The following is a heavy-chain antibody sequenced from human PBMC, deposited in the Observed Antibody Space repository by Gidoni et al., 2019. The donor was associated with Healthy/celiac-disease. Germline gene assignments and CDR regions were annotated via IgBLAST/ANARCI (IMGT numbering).Heavy chain of an antibody. CDR2: INHSGST. J-gene: IGHJ4*02. CDR1: GGSFSGYY. CDR3: ARGGDILTGYGY. Sequence: QVQLQPWGAGLLKPSETLSLTCAVYGGSFSGYYWSWIRQPPGKGLEWIGEINHSGSTNYNPSLKSRVTISVDTSKNQFSLKLSSVTAADTAVYYCARGGDILTGYGYWGQGTLVTVSS. D-gene: IGHD3-9*01. V-gene: IGHV4-34*01.